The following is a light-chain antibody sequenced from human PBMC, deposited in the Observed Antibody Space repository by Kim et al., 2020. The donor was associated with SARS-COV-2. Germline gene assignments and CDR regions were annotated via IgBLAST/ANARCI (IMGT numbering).Light chain of an antibody. J-gene: IGKJ2*01. CDR1: QSVSSS. V-gene: IGKV3D-15*01. Sequence: GSPGDRATLSCRASQSVSSSLAWYQQKPGQAPMLLIYGGSVRAAGIPARFSGSGSGTELTLTISSLQSEDCAVYYCQQYHSWPYTFGQGTKLEI. CDR2: GGS. CDR3: QQYHSWPYT.